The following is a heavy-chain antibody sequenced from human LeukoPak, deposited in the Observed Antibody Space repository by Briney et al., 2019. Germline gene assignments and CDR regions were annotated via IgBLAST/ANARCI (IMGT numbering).Heavy chain of an antibody. CDR3: ARGVKPYYYDSSGYYDDY. V-gene: IGHV1-8*01. J-gene: IGHJ4*02. Sequence: GASVKVSCKASGCTFTSYDINWVRQAPGQGLEWMGWMNPNSGNTGYAQKFQGRVTMTRNTSISTAYMELSSLRSEDTAVYYCARGVKPYYYDSSGYYDDYWGQGTLVTVSS. CDR1: GCTFTSYD. D-gene: IGHD3-22*01. CDR2: MNPNSGNT.